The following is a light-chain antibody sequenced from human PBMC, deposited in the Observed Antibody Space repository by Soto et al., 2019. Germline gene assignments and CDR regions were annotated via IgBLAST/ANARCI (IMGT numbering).Light chain of an antibody. CDR2: ATS. CDR3: QQYGTSWT. Sequence: IVLTQSPGTLSLPPGEGATLACRTSQSVSIRHLAWYQQRPGQAPRLLIYATSDRATGTPDRFSGSGSGTDFTLTITSLEPEDFAVYYCQQYGTSWTFGQGTKVEI. J-gene: IGKJ1*01. CDR1: QSVSIRH. V-gene: IGKV3-20*01.